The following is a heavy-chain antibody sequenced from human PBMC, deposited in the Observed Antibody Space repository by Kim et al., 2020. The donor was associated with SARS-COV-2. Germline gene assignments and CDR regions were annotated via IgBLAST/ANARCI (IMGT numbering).Heavy chain of an antibody. CDR2: ISYDGSNK. D-gene: IGHD2-2*01. CDR1: GFTFSSYG. Sequence: GGSLRLSFAASGFTFSSYGMHWVRQAPGKGLEWVVVISYDGSNKYYADSVKGRFTISRDNSKNTLYLQMNSLRAEDTAVYYCARDAVDCSSTSCYSAWTYYYYGMDVWGQGTTVTVSS. V-gene: IGHV3-33*05. CDR3: ARDAVDCSSTSCYSAWTYYYYGMDV. J-gene: IGHJ6*02.